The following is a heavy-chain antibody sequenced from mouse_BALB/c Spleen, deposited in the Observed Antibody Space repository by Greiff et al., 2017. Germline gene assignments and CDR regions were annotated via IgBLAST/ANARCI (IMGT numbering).Heavy chain of an antibody. J-gene: IGHJ1*01. CDR2: INPGSGGT. D-gene: IGHD2-1*01. CDR3: ARDYGNYWYFDV. V-gene: IGHV1-54*01. Sequence: QVQLQQSGAELVRPGTSVKVSCKASGYAFTNYLIEWVKQRPGQGLEWIGVINPGSGGTNYNEKFKGKATLTADKSSSTAYMQLSSLTSDDSAVYCCARDYGNYWYFDVWGAGTTVTVSS. CDR1: GYAFTNYL.